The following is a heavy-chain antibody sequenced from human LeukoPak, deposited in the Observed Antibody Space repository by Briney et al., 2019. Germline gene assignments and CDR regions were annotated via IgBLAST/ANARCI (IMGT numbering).Heavy chain of an antibody. CDR3: AKVPAAYNRFDP. CDR1: GFTFSNYV. V-gene: IGHV3-23*01. Sequence: GGSLRLSCAASGFTFSNYVMTWVRQAPGKGLEWVSAISGSGGSTYYADSVKGRFTISRDNSKNTLYLQMNSLRAEDTAVYYCAKVPAAYNRFDPWGQGTLGTVSS. J-gene: IGHJ5*02. D-gene: IGHD2-2*01. CDR2: ISGSGGST.